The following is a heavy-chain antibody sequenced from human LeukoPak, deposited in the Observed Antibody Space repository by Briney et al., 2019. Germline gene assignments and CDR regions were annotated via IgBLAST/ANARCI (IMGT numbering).Heavy chain of an antibody. CDR1: GFTFSNSR. CDR3: ATDARY. Sequence: GSLRLSCAASGFTFSNSRMSWVRQAAGRGLEWVGRIKSKTAGETTDYSAYVKGRFTISRDDSQNTLYLQMNSLEPEDTAVYYCATDARYWGQGTLVIVSS. CDR2: IKSKTAGETT. V-gene: IGHV3-15*01. J-gene: IGHJ4*02.